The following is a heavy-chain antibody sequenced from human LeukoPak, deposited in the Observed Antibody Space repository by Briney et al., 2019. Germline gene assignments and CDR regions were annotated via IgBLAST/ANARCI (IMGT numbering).Heavy chain of an antibody. CDR1: GSTFSSNE. CDR3: ARGRDGYNVDY. V-gene: IGHV3-48*03. Sequence: GGSLRLSCAASGSTFSSNEMNWVRQAPGKGLEWVSYISSSGSYIYYVDSVKGRFTISRDNAKNSLYLQMNSLRADDTAVYYCARGRDGYNVDYWGQGTLVTVSS. D-gene: IGHD5-24*01. J-gene: IGHJ4*02. CDR2: ISSSGSYI.